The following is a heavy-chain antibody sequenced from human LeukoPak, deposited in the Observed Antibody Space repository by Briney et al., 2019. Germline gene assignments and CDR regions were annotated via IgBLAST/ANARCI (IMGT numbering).Heavy chain of an antibody. V-gene: IGHV3-21*01. Sequence: PGGSLRLSCAASGFTFSSYGMHWVRQAPGKGLDWVSSISSGSSYIYYADSVKGRFTTSRDNAKNSLYLQMNSLRAEDTAVYYCARSFDGYNYFYYWGQGTLVTVSS. CDR3: ARSFDGYNYFYY. CDR1: GFTFSSYG. J-gene: IGHJ4*02. CDR2: ISSGSSYI. D-gene: IGHD5-24*01.